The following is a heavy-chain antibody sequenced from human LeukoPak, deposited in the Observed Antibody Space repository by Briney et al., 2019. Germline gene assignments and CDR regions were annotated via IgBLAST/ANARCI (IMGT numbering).Heavy chain of an antibody. V-gene: IGHV4-39*01. CDR1: GGSISSSSYY. CDR3: ARHCSGGSCYKNNWFDP. Sequence: SETLSLTCTVPGGSISSSSYYWGWIRQPPGKRLEWIGSIYYSGSTYYNPSLKSRVTISVDTSKNQFSLKLSSVTAADTAVYYCARHCSGGSCYKNNWFDPWGQGTLVTVSS. D-gene: IGHD2-15*01. J-gene: IGHJ5*02. CDR2: IYYSGST.